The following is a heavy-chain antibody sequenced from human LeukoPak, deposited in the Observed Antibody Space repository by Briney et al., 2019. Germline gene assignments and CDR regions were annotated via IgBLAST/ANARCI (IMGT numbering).Heavy chain of an antibody. D-gene: IGHD3-9*01. J-gene: IGHJ4*02. CDR1: GFTFSSYA. CDR3: ARDGGDKTAYYGDQFDC. V-gene: IGHV3-23*01. Sequence: GGSLRLSCAASGFTFSSYAMSWVRQAPGKGLEWVSAISGSGGSTYYADSVKGRFTISRDNSKNTVYLEVNGLRPEDTAVYYCARDGGDKTAYYGDQFDCWGQGTLVTVSS. CDR2: ISGSGGST.